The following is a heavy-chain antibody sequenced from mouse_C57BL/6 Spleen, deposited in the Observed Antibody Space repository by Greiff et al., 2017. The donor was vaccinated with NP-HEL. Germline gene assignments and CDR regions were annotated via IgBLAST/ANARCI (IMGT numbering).Heavy chain of an antibody. D-gene: IGHD2-4*01. Sequence: QVQLQQPGAELVMPGASVKLSCKASGYTFTSYWMHWVKQRPGQGLEWIGEIDPSDSYTNYNQKFKGKSTLTVDKSSSTAYMQLSSLTSEDSAVYDCARCRLRREENCDCDVWGTGTTVTVSS. CDR1: GYTFTSYW. V-gene: IGHV1-69*01. CDR3: ARCRLRREENCDCDV. J-gene: IGHJ1*03. CDR2: IDPSDSYT.